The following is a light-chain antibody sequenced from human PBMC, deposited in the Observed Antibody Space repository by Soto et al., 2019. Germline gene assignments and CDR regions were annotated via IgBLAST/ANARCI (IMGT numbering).Light chain of an antibody. CDR2: DAS. Sequence: DIQMTQSPSSLSASVGDRVTITCRASQTIGANLNWYRQKPGKAPTLLIYDASTLQSGVPSRFSGLGSGTDFALTITRLQPDDSATYYCQQSYNTVYTVGQGTKVDSK. CDR3: QQSYNTVYT. V-gene: IGKV1-39*01. J-gene: IGKJ2*01. CDR1: QTIGAN.